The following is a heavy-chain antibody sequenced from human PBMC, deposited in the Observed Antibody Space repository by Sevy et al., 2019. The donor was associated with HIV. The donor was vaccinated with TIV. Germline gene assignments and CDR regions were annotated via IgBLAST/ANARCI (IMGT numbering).Heavy chain of an antibody. CDR2: INPSGGST. Sequence: ASVKVSCKASGYTFTSYYMHWVRQAPGQGLEWMGIINPSGGSTSYAQKFQGRVTMTRDTSTSTVYMELSSLRSEDTAVYYCAREVLTPTVVTRVGGYYYYYYMDVWGKGTTVTVSS. CDR1: GYTFTSYY. V-gene: IGHV1-46*01. CDR3: AREVLTPTVVTRVGGYYYYYYMDV. J-gene: IGHJ6*03. D-gene: IGHD4-17*01.